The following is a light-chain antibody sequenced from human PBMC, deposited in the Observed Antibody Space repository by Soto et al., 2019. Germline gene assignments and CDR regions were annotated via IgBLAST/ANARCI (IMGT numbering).Light chain of an antibody. Sequence: QSALTQPASVSGSPGQSITISCTGTSSDVGGYNYVSWCQQHPGKAPKLMIYDVSNRPSGVSNRFSGSKSGNTASLTISGLQAEDEADYYCSSYTSSSTLPVVFGGGTKLTVL. CDR3: SSYTSSSTLPVV. V-gene: IGLV2-14*01. J-gene: IGLJ2*01. CDR2: DVS. CDR1: SSDVGGYNY.